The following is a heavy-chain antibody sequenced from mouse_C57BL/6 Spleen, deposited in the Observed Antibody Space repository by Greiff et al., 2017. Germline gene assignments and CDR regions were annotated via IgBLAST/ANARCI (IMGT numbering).Heavy chain of an antibody. V-gene: IGHV1-82*01. Sequence: QVQLQQSGPELVKPGASVKISCKASGYAFSSSWMNWVKQRPGKGLEWIGRIYPGDGDTNYNGKFKGKATLTADKSSSTAYMQLSSLTSEDSAVYFCARELITTARYFDYWGQGTTLTVSS. CDR1: GYAFSSSW. J-gene: IGHJ2*01. CDR2: IYPGDGDT. D-gene: IGHD1-1*01. CDR3: ARELITTARYFDY.